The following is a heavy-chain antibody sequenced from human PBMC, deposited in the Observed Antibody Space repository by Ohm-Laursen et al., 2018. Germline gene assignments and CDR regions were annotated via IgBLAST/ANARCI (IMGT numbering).Heavy chain of an antibody. CDR2: IKQDGSEK. V-gene: IGHV3-7*01. J-gene: IGHJ4*02. D-gene: IGHD3-10*01. CDR3: AWLLRAHLSVGGV. Sequence: SLRLSCAASGFTFSSYWMSWVRQAPGKGLEWVANIKQDGSEKYYVDSVKGRFTISRDNAKNSLYLQMNSLRAEDTAVYYCAWLLRAHLSVGGVWGQGTLVTVSS. CDR1: GFTFSSYW.